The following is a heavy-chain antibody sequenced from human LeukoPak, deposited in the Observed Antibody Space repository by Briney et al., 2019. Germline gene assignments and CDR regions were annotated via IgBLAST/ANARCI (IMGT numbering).Heavy chain of an antibody. D-gene: IGHD6-13*01. CDR1: GFSFSSYW. V-gene: IGHV3-7*03. Sequence: GVSLRLSCAASGFSFSSYWMTWVRQAPGKGLEWVANIKQDGSEKYYVDSVKGRFTISRDNAKNSLYLQMNSLRAEDTAVYYCARGTARLAGYSSSCRAFDIWGQGTMVTVSS. CDR3: ARGTARLAGYSSSCRAFDI. CDR2: IKQDGSEK. J-gene: IGHJ3*02.